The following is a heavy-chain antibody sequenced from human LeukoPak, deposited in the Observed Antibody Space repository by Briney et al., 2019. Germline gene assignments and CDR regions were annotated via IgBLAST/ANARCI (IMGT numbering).Heavy chain of an antibody. V-gene: IGHV3-72*01. CDR2: IRKKVNIYTT. Sequence: GGSLRLSCAASGFTFSDHYMDWVRQAPGKGLVWLARIRKKVNIYTTEYTATVKGRFTISRDDSNNSLYLQMNSLKTEDTALYYCVRGRYCGSVTCYGPYSFYMWGQGTMVTVSS. J-gene: IGHJ3*02. CDR1: GFTFSDHY. CDR3: VRGRYCGSVTCYGPYSFYM. D-gene: IGHD2-2*01.